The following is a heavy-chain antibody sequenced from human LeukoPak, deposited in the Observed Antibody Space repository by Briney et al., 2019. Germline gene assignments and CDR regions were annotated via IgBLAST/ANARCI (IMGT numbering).Heavy chain of an antibody. Sequence: PGGSLRLSCAASGFTVSSNYMSWVRQAPGKGLEWVSVIYSGGSTYYADPVKGRFTISRDNSKNTLYLQMNSLRAEDTAVYYCARDWDDSSGGWFDPWGQGTLVTVSS. CDR2: IYSGGST. CDR1: GFTVSSNY. D-gene: IGHD6-19*01. V-gene: IGHV3-66*01. J-gene: IGHJ5*02. CDR3: ARDWDDSSGGWFDP.